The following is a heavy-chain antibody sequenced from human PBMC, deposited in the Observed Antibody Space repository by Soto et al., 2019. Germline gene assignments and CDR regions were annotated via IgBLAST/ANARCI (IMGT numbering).Heavy chain of an antibody. CDR3: ARVNVRSKYYFAY. CDR1: GYTFTSYY. CDR2: INPSGGST. Sequence: QVQLVQSGAEVKKPGASVKVSCKASGYTFTSYYMHWVRQAPGQGLEWMGIINPSGGSTSYAQKFQGRVTMTGNTSTTTVCRERSSLEPEETAGYYWARVNVRSKYYFAYGGQEPWSPSPQ. J-gene: IGHJ4*01. D-gene: IGHD3-10*02. V-gene: IGHV1-46*01.